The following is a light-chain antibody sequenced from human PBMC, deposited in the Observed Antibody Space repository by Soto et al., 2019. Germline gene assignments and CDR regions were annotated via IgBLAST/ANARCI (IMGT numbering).Light chain of an antibody. Sequence: EIVLTQSPGTLSLSPGGRATVSCRSSQGLTSSFLAWYQKKHGQAPRLLIFCAACRTAGVLARWFSGGWCRTFFTITISRVDAEFFAFYCRQHVTSSQWTFGQGTKVDI. V-gene: IGKV3-20*01. J-gene: IGKJ1*01. CDR2: CAA. CDR3: RQHVTSSQWT. CDR1: QGLTSSF.